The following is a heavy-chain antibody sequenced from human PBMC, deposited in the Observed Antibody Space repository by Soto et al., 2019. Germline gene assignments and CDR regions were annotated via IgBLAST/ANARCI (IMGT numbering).Heavy chain of an antibody. V-gene: IGHV4-39*01. Sequence: LETLSLTCIVSGGSITRRSSYWAWIRQPPGKGLEWVGTFYDGNTYHNPSLRSRITIAVDTSKNQFSLKLNSVAAADTAFYYCATTRGLAVGGSFDYWGQGMLVTVSS. D-gene: IGHD3-10*01. CDR1: GGSITRRSSY. CDR2: FYDGNT. J-gene: IGHJ4*02. CDR3: ATTRGLAVGGSFDY.